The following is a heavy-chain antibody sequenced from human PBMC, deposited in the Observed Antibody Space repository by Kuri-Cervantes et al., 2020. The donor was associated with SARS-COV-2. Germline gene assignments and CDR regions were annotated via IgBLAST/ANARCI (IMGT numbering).Heavy chain of an antibody. CDR2: LYWDDDK. CDR1: GFSLSTSGVG. J-gene: IGHJ4*02. V-gene: IGHV2-5*02. Sequence: SGPTLVKPTQTLTLTCTFSGFSLSTSGVGVGWIRQPPGKALEWLALLYWDDDKRYSTSLKTRLTISKDTSKNQVVLTMTNMDPVDTATYYCARIAVTMVRGVTTTSLDYWGQGTLVTASS. D-gene: IGHD3-10*01. CDR3: ARIAVTMVRGVTTTSLDY.